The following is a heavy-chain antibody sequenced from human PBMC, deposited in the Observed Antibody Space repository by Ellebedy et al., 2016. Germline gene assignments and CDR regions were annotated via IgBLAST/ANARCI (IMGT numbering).Heavy chain of an antibody. J-gene: IGHJ3*02. D-gene: IGHD3-9*01. CDR1: GGSFSGYY. CDR3: ARDSSYDILTGYYPPDAFDI. CDR2: INHSGST. Sequence: GSLRLXXAVYGGSFSGYYWSWIRQPPGKGLEWIGEINHSGSTNYNPSLKSRVTISVDTSKNQFSLKLSSVTAADTAVYYCARDSSYDILTGYYPPDAFDIWGQGTMVTVSS. V-gene: IGHV4-34*01.